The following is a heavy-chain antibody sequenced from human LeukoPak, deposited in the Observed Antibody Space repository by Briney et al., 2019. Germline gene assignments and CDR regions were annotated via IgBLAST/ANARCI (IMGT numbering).Heavy chain of an antibody. V-gene: IGHV3-33*01. CDR2: IWYDGSNN. Sequence: QPGGSLRLSCAASGFTFSSYGMHWVRQAPGKGLEWVAVIWYDGSNNYYADSVKGRFTISRDNSKNTLYLQMNSLRAEDTAVYYCAREYGDLSYYYYYGMDVWGQGTTVTVSS. J-gene: IGHJ6*02. CDR3: AREYGDLSYYYYYGMDV. D-gene: IGHD4-17*01. CDR1: GFTFSSYG.